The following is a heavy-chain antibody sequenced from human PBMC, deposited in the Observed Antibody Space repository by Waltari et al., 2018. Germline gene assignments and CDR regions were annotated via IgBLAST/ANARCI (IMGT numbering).Heavy chain of an antibody. J-gene: IGHJ3*01. CDR1: GFTFSAHY. D-gene: IGHD1-20*01. V-gene: IGHV3-72*01. Sequence: EVQLVESGGGLVQPGGSLRLSCAASGFTFSAHYMDWVRQAPGKGLEWVGRTRNKANSYTTEYAASVKGRFTVSRDESRDSLYLQMTSLKTEDTAVYYCARGYHSFDVWGQGTMVTVSS. CDR2: TRNKANSYTT. CDR3: ARGYHSFDV.